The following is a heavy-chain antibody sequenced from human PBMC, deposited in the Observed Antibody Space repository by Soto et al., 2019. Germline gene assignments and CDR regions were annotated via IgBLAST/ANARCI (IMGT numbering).Heavy chain of an antibody. V-gene: IGHV4-30-2*01. J-gene: IGHJ4*02. CDR3: AAGGGLPRYS. CDR1: GGSISSGGYS. Sequence: QLQLQESGSGLVKPSQTLSLTCAVSGGSISSGGYSWSWIRQPPGKCLEWIGYIYHSGSTYYNPTLKSRVTISVDRYKNQFSLKLSSVTAADTAVYYCAAGGGLPRYSWGQGTLVTVSS. CDR2: IYHSGST. D-gene: IGHD5-12*01.